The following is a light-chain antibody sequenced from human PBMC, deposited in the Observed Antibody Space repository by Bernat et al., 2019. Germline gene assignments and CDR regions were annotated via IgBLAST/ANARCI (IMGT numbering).Light chain of an antibody. J-gene: IGKJ1*01. CDR3: QQRPAWPWS. CDR1: QSVSRH. Sequence: EIVLTQSPATLSLSPGETATLSCRASQSVSRHLAWYQQKSGQAPRLLIHDASNRATGIPARFSASGSGTVFTLIISSVEPEDSAVYYCQQRPAWPWSYGQGTKVEIK. V-gene: IGKV3-11*01. CDR2: DAS.